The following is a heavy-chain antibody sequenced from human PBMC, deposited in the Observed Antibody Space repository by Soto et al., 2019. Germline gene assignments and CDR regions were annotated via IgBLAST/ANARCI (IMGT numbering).Heavy chain of an antibody. J-gene: IGHJ3*02. Sequence: VGSLRLSCAASGFTFSSYWMSWVRQAPGKGLEWVANIKEEGSEKYYVDSVKGRFTISRDNAKNSLSLQMNSLKSDDTAVYYCARGGRRSGSYADAFDIWGQGTMVTVSS. V-gene: IGHV3-7*03. CDR2: IKEEGSEK. CDR1: GFTFSSYW. D-gene: IGHD1-26*01. CDR3: ARGGRRSGSYADAFDI.